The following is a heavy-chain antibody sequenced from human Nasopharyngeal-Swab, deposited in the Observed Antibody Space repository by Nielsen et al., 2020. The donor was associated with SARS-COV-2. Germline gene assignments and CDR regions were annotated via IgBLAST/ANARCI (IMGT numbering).Heavy chain of an antibody. D-gene: IGHD5-18*01. CDR3: ARDIGYSLLYGMDV. J-gene: IGHJ6*02. Sequence: GESLKISCAASGFTVSSNYMSWVRQAPGKGLEWVSVIYSGGSTYYADSVKDRFTISRHNSKNTLYLQMNSLRAEDTAVYYCARDIGYSLLYGMDVWGQGTTVTVSS. CDR2: IYSGGST. V-gene: IGHV3-53*04. CDR1: GFTVSSNY.